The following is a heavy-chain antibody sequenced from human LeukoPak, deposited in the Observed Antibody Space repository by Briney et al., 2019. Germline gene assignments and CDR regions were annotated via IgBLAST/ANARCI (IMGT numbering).Heavy chain of an antibody. V-gene: IGHV4-59*01. Sequence: SVTLSLTCTVSGGSISSYYWSWIRQPPGKGLEWIGYIYYSGSTNYNPSLKSRVTISVDTSKNQFSLKLSSVTAADTAVYYCARGGWRGSPLYYYYYMDVWGKGTTVTVSS. CDR1: GGSISSYY. D-gene: IGHD3-16*01. J-gene: IGHJ6*03. CDR2: IYYSGST. CDR3: ARGGWRGSPLYYYYYMDV.